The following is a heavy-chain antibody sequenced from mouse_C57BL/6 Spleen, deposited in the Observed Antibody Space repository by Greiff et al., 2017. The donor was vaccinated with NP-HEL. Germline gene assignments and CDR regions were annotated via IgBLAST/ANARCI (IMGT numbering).Heavy chain of an antibody. CDR2: IYPRSGNT. V-gene: IGHV1-81*01. D-gene: IGHD1-1*01. J-gene: IGHJ1*03. CDR1: GYTFTSYG. CDR3: ARPFITTVVADWYFDV. Sequence: VQLKESGAELARPGASVKLSCKASGYTFTSYGISWVKQRTGQGLEWIGEIYPRSGNTYYNEKFKGKATLTADKSSSTAYMELRSLTSEDSAVYFCARPFITTVVADWYFDVWGTGTTVTVSS.